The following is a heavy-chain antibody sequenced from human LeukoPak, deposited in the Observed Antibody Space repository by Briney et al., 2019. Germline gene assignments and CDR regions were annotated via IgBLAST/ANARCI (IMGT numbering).Heavy chain of an antibody. Sequence: SETLSLTCTVSGYSISSGYYWGWIRQPPGKGLEWIGSIYHSGSTYYNPSLKSRVTISVDTSKNQFSLKLSSVTAADTAVYYCARRGYYDSSERPGDHWGQGTLVTVSS. CDR2: IYHSGST. D-gene: IGHD3-22*01. J-gene: IGHJ4*02. V-gene: IGHV4-38-2*02. CDR3: ARRGYYDSSERPGDH. CDR1: GYSISSGYY.